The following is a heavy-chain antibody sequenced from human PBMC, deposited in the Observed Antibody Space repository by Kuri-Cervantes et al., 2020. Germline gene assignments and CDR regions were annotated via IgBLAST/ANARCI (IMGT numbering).Heavy chain of an antibody. CDR1: GFTFSNYA. CDR2: IRYDGSNK. CDR3: AGAPPADIYFDY. V-gene: IGHV3-30*02. J-gene: IGHJ4*02. Sequence: GESLKISCAASGFTFSNYAMHWVRQAPGKGLEWVAFIRYDGSNKYYADSVKGRFTISRDNSKNTLYLQMNSLRADDAAVYYCAGAPPADIYFDYWGQGALVTVSS. D-gene: IGHD3-9*01.